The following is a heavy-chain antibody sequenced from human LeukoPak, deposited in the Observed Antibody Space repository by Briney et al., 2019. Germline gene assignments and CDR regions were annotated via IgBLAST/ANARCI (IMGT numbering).Heavy chain of an antibody. J-gene: IGHJ4*02. CDR2: IYHSGGA. CDR1: GGSVSSNTYY. CDR3: ARAPVGSGWYYFDY. D-gene: IGHD6-19*01. Sequence: PSETLSLTCTVSGGSVSSNTYYWSWIRQPPGTGLEWIGYIYHSGGANYNPSLKSRVTISVDTSKNQFSLKLRSVTAADTAVYYCARAPVGSGWYYFDYWGQGTLVTVSS. V-gene: IGHV4-61*01.